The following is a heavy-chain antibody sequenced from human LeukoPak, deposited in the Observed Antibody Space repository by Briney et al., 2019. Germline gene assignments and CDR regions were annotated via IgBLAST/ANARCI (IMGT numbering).Heavy chain of an antibody. Sequence: ASVKVSCKASGGTFSSYAISWVRQAPGQGLEWMGRIIPILGIANYAQKFLGRVTITADKSTSTAYMELSSLRSEDTAVYYCARDPSGRYFDWLLAPTFDYWGQGTLVTVSS. CDR3: ARDPSGRYFDWLLAPTFDY. CDR2: IIPILGIA. D-gene: IGHD3-9*01. CDR1: GGTFSSYA. V-gene: IGHV1-69*04. J-gene: IGHJ4*02.